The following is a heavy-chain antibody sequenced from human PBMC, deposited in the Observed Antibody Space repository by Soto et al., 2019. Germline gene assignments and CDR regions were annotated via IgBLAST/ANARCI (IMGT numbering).Heavy chain of an antibody. J-gene: IGHJ2*01. CDR2: IIPALGTT. Sequence: QDQLVQSGAEVKKPGSSVKVSCKAFGGPFSSHTFSWVRQAPGQGLEWMGRIIPALGTTTYAQKFQGRVTITAYESVTTVYMEPNSLRTEDTAVYYCARPDFGDYWYFDLWGRGTLVTVSS. CDR1: GGPFSSHT. D-gene: IGHD4-17*01. V-gene: IGHV1-69*08. CDR3: ARPDFGDYWYFDL.